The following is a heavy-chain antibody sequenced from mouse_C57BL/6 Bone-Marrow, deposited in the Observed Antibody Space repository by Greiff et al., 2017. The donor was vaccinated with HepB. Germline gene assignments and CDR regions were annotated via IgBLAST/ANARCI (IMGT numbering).Heavy chain of an antibody. CDR3: TTSCSWFAD. CDR2: IDPENGDT. J-gene: IGHJ3*01. Sequence: VQLQQSGAELVRPGASVKLSCTASGFNIKDDYMHWVKQRPEQGLEWIGWIDPENGDTEYASKFQGKATITADTSSNTAYLQLSSLTSEDTAVYYCTTSCSWFADWGQGTLVTVSA. CDR1: GFNIKDDY. V-gene: IGHV14-4*01.